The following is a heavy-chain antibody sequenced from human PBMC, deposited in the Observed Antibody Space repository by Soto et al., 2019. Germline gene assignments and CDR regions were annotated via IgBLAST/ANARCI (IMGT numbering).Heavy chain of an antibody. CDR3: AHRRVHPRGSSWYQ. CDR2: IYWDDDK. CDR1: GFSLSTSGVG. Sequence: QITLKESGPTLVKPTQTLTLTCTFSGFSLSTSGVGVGWIRQPPGKTLEWLALIYWDDDKRYSPSLKSRLTITKDTSKNQVVLTMTNMDPVDTATYYCAHRRVHPRGSSWYQWGQGTLVTVSS. V-gene: IGHV2-5*02. D-gene: IGHD6-13*01. J-gene: IGHJ1*01.